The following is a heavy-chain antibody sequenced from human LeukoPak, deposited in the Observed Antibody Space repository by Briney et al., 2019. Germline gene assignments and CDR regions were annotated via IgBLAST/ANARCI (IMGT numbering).Heavy chain of an antibody. D-gene: IGHD5-24*01. Sequence: GGSLRLSCTASGFTFRSYWMHWVRQAPGKGLVWVSRINSDGGSTSYADSVKGRFTISRDNAKNTLYLQMNSLRAEDTAVYYCARRIQGMAPYYFDYRGQGTLVTVSS. CDR1: GFTFRSYW. CDR2: INSDGGST. CDR3: ARRIQGMAPYYFDY. J-gene: IGHJ4*02. V-gene: IGHV3-74*01.